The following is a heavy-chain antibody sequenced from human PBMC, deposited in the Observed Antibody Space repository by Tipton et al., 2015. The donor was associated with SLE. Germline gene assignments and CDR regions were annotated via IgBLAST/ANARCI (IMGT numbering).Heavy chain of an antibody. CDR1: GFTFSSYA. D-gene: IGHD1-26*01. J-gene: IGHJ4*02. CDR3: AREWELSALGY. CDR2: ISYDGINK. Sequence: SLRLSCAASGFTFSSYAMSWVRQAPGKGLEWVAVISYDGINKYYADSVKGRFTISRDNAKNSLYLQMNSLRAEDTALYYCAREWELSALGYWGQGTLVTVSS. V-gene: IGHV3-30-3*01.